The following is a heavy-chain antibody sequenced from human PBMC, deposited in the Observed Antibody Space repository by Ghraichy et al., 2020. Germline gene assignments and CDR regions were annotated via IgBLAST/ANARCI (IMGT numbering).Heavy chain of an antibody. CDR2: IIPIFGTA. V-gene: IGHV1-69*13. D-gene: IGHD4-11*01. CDR3: ATSNAYDYSNYGNYYYYYGMDV. Sequence: SVKVSCKASGGTFSSYAISWVRQAPGQGLEWMGGIIPIFGTANYAQKFQGRVTITADESTSTAYMELSSLRSEDTAVYYCATSNAYDYSNYGNYYYYYGMDVWGQGTTVTVSS. CDR1: GGTFSSYA. J-gene: IGHJ6*02.